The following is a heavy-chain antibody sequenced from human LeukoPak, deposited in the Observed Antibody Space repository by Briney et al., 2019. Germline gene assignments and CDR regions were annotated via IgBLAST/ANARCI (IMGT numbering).Heavy chain of an antibody. CDR2: ISYDGSNK. CDR3: AKGSSMARGAPYYYYGMDV. V-gene: IGHV3-30*18. D-gene: IGHD3-10*01. CDR1: GFTFSSYG. Sequence: GRSLRLSCAASGFTFSSYGMHWVRQAPGKGLEWVAVISYDGSNKYYADSVKGRFTISRDNSKNTLYLQMNSLRAEDTAVYYCAKGSSMARGAPYYYYGMDVWGKGTTVTVSS. J-gene: IGHJ6*04.